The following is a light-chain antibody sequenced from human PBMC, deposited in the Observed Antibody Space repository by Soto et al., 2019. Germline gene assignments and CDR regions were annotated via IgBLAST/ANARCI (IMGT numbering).Light chain of an antibody. J-gene: IGLJ1*01. Sequence: QSALTQPASLSGSPGQSITISCTGASSDIGAYDYVSWFRQHPGKAPKLMISGVNNRPSGVSNRFAGSKSGNTAYLTISGLKVEDEDEYVCLSFTTTRTHGFGNGNNVTGL. CDR2: GVN. CDR3: LSFTTTRTHG. V-gene: IGLV2-14*01. CDR1: SSDIGAYDY.